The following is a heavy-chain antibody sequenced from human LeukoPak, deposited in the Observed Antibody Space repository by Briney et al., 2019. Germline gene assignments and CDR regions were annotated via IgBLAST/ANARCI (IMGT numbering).Heavy chain of an antibody. Sequence: SGGSLRLSCAASGFTFSSYAMSWVRQAPGKGLEWVSAISGSGGSTYYADSVKGRFTISRDNSKNTLYLQMNSLRAEDTAVYYCAKDIQAYSYGPGNPTFDYWGQGTLVTVSS. CDR2: ISGSGGST. CDR3: AKDIQAYSYGPGNPTFDY. V-gene: IGHV3-23*01. J-gene: IGHJ4*02. D-gene: IGHD3-10*01. CDR1: GFTFSSYA.